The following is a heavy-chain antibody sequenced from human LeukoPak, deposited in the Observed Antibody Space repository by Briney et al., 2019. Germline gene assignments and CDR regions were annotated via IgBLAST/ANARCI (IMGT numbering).Heavy chain of an antibody. J-gene: IGHJ4*02. CDR2: IYPGDSDA. CDR1: GYSFTRFW. Sequence: GESLKISCKTSGYSFTRFWVAWVRQMPGKGLEWMGIIYPGDSDARYSPSFQGQVTISADKSISTAYLQWSSLKASDTAIYYCARLGGYSGYGPGGYWGQGTLVTVSS. V-gene: IGHV5-51*01. D-gene: IGHD5-12*01. CDR3: ARLGGYSGYGPGGY.